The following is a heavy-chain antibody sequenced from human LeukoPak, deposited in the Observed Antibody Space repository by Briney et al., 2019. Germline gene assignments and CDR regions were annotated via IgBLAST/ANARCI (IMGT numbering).Heavy chain of an antibody. V-gene: IGHV3-64*01. CDR2: ISSDGGRT. CDR1: GFSFSTYN. J-gene: IGHJ4*02. D-gene: IGHD3-22*01. Sequence: GSLRLSCSASGFSFSTYNMHWVRQAPGKGLEYVSAISSDGGRTYYASSVRGRFTISRDNSKNTLFLQMGYVRAEDMAVYYCATAPLSGNYDYWGQGTLVTVSS. CDR3: ATAPLSGNYDY.